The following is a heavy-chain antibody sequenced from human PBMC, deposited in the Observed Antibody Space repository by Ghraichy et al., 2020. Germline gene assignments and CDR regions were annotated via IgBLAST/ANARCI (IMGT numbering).Heavy chain of an antibody. CDR1: GGTFSSYA. CDR3: ARDGSSTPHWFDP. V-gene: IGHV1-69*13. CDR2: IIPIFGTA. D-gene: IGHD2-2*01. Sequence: SVKVSCKASGGTFSSYAISWVRQAPGQGLEWMGGIIPIFGTANYAQKFQGRVTITADESTSTAYMELSSLRSEDTAVYYCARDGSSTPHWFDPWGQGTLVTVSS. J-gene: IGHJ5*02.